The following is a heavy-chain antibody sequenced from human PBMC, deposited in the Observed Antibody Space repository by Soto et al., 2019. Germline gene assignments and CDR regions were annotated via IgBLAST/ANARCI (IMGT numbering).Heavy chain of an antibody. D-gene: IGHD1-26*01. CDR1: GYTFTNHP. V-gene: IGHV1-18*01. CDR3: AGGMFHIWGP. CDR2: INPYNGNP. J-gene: IGHJ5*02. Sequence: QLVQSGGEVRPPGASVKVSCKASGYTFTNHPISWMRQSPGVGLQWLGLINPYNGNPSYSHHFQGRISLTMDTSTTTIFMELWSLTSEDTAIYYCAGGMFHIWGPWGPGTLVTVSS.